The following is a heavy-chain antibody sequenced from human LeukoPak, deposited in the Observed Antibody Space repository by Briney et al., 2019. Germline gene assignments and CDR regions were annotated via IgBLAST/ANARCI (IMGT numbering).Heavy chain of an antibody. CDR2: INSDRSST. Sequence: GGSLRLSCAASGFTFSSHWMYWVRQAPGKGLVWVSRINSDRSSTSYADSVKGRFTISRDNSKNTLYLQMNSLRAEDTAVYYCAKDRTYHPYGMDVWGQGTTVTVSS. J-gene: IGHJ6*02. D-gene: IGHD2-2*01. CDR3: AKDRTYHPYGMDV. CDR1: GFTFSSHW. V-gene: IGHV3-74*01.